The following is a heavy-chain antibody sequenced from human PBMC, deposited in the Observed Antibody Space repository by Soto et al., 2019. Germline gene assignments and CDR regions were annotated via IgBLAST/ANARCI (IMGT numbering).Heavy chain of an antibody. CDR3: ANNGQWLTDLFNY. V-gene: IGHV3-23*01. CDR1: GFTFSSYA. J-gene: IGHJ4*02. Sequence: EVQLLESGGGLVQPGGSLRLSCAASGFTFSSYAMSWVRQAPGKGLEWVSAISDSGGSTYYADSVKGRFTISRDNSKDTLYLQRDTLTAEDTAVYFCANNGQWLTDLFNYWGQGTLVAVSS. CDR2: ISDSGGST. D-gene: IGHD6-19*01.